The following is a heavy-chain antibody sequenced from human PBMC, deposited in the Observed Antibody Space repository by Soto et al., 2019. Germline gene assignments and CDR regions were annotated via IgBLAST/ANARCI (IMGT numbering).Heavy chain of an antibody. CDR1: EDTFNSYT. V-gene: IGHV1-69*02. D-gene: IGHD3-10*01. J-gene: IGHJ4*02. CDR2: TIPMLGMS. Sequence: SVKVSCKASEDTFNSYTINWVRQAPGQGLQWMGRTIPMLGMSNYALKFQGRVTITADKSTTTAYMELSRLRSDDTAVYYCATSFGSGSRAFDYWGQGTQVTVS. CDR3: ATSFGSGSRAFDY.